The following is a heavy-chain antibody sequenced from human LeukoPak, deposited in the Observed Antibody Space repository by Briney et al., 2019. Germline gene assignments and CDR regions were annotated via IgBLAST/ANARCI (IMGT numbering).Heavy chain of an antibody. J-gene: IGHJ5*02. D-gene: IGHD3-3*02. V-gene: IGHV4-34*01. CDR1: GGSFSGYY. Sequence: SETLSLTCAVYGGSFSGYYWSWIRQPPGKGLGWIGEINHSGSTNYNPSLKSRVTISVDTSKNQFSLKLSSVTAADTAVYYCARVLKLHFWSGWFDPWGQGTLVTVSS. CDR2: INHSGST. CDR3: ARVLKLHFWSGWFDP.